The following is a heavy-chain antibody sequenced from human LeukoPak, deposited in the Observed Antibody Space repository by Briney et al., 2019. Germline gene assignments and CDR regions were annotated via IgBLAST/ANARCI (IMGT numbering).Heavy chain of an antibody. Sequence: GGSLRLSCAASGFTYDDYGMSWVRQAPGKGLEWVSGINWKGDSTVYADSVKGRYTITRDNAKNSLYLQMSSLRAEDTAVYYCARGGRSYYGSASYYIGDNWGQGTQVTVSS. V-gene: IGHV3-20*04. CDR2: INWKGDST. CDR3: ARGGRSYYGSASYYIGDN. J-gene: IGHJ4*02. D-gene: IGHD3-10*01. CDR1: GFTYDDYG.